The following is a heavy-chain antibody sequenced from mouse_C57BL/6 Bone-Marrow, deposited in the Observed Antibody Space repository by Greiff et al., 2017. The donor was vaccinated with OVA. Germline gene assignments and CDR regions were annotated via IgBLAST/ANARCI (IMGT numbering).Heavy chain of an antibody. CDR1: GFTFSSYA. CDR3: ARRGATTVVATGDY. V-gene: IGHV5-4*03. D-gene: IGHD1-1*01. Sequence: EVHLVESGGGLVKPGGSLKLSCAASGFTFSSYAMSWVRQTPEKRLEWVATISDGGSYTYYPDNVKGRFTISRDNAKNTLYLQMSRLKSEDTAMYYCARRGATTVVATGDYWGQGTSVTVSS. CDR2: ISDGGSYT. J-gene: IGHJ4*01.